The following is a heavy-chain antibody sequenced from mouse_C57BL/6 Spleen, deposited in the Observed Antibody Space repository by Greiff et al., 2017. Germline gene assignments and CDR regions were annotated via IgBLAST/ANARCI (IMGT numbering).Heavy chain of an antibody. CDR3: ARHSNKGTLDY. CDR2: ISSGGSYT. V-gene: IGHV5-6*01. J-gene: IGHJ2*01. Sequence: DVQLVESGGDLVKPGGSLKLSCAASGFTFSSYGMSWVRQTPDKRLEWVATISSGGSYTYYPDSVKGRFTISRDNAKNTLYLQMSSLKSEDTAMYYCARHSNKGTLDYWGKGTTLTVSS. D-gene: IGHD2-5*01. CDR1: GFTFSSYG.